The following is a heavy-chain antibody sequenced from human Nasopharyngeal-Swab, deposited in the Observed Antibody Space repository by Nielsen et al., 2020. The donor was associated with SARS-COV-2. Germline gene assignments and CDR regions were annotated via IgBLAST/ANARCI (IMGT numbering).Heavy chain of an antibody. Sequence: GESLKISCAASGFTFSNYAMHWVRQAPGKELEWMAVISYDGNYKYYADSVKGRFTISRDNSKNTVFLQMNSLRAEDTAAYYCAKEDLSGYDSTSYYGMDVWGQGTTVTVSS. D-gene: IGHD5-12*01. CDR1: GFTFSNYA. J-gene: IGHJ6*02. CDR3: AKEDLSGYDSTSYYGMDV. V-gene: IGHV3-30*18. CDR2: ISYDGNYK.